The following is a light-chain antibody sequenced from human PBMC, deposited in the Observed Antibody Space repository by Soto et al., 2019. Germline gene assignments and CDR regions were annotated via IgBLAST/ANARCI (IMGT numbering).Light chain of an antibody. J-gene: IGLJ1*01. V-gene: IGLV1-51*01. Sequence: QSVLTQPPSVSAAPGQTVTISCSGSRYNIGNNYVSWYQQLPGTAPKLLIYDNNKRPSGIPDRFSGSKSGTSATLGITGLQTGDEADYYCGAWDSSLSAYVFATGTKLTVL. CDR1: RYNIGNNY. CDR3: GAWDSSLSAYV. CDR2: DNN.